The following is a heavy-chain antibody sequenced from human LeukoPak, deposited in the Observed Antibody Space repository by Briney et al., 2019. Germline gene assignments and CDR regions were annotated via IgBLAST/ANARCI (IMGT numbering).Heavy chain of an antibody. CDR3: AREAGGKYSSGWHYFDY. CDR1: GGTFSSYA. J-gene: IGHJ4*02. D-gene: IGHD6-19*01. Sequence: SVKVSCKASGGTFSSYAISWVRQAPGQGREWRGGIIPIFGTANYAQKFQGRVTITADKSTSTAYMELSSLRSEDTAVYYCAREAGGKYSSGWHYFDYWGQGTLVTVSS. V-gene: IGHV1-69*06. CDR2: IIPIFGTA.